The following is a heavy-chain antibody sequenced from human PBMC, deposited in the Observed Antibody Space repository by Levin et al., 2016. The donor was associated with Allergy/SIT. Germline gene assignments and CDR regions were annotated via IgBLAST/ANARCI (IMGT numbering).Heavy chain of an antibody. CDR2: IYPGDSDT. D-gene: IGHD6-13*01. Sequence: VRQMPGKGLEWMGIIYPGDSDTRYSPSFQGQVTISADKSISTAYLQWRSLKASDTAMYYCARLRIADQKYESFDYWGQGTLVTVSS. CDR3: ARLRIADQKYESFDY. V-gene: IGHV5-51*01. J-gene: IGHJ4*02.